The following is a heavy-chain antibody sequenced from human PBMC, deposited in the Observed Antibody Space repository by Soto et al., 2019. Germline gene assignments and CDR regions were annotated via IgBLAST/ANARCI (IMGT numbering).Heavy chain of an antibody. V-gene: IGHV4-34*01. J-gene: IGHJ4*02. CDR2: IYHSGST. CDR3: ARVYMVRGTIIRYFDY. D-gene: IGHD3-10*01. CDR1: GGSFSGYY. Sequence: SETLSLTCAVYGGSFSGYYWSWIRQPPGKGLEWIGEIYHSGSTNYNPSLKSRVTISVDKSKNQFSLKLSSVTAADTAVYYCARVYMVRGTIIRYFDYWGQGTLVPSPQ.